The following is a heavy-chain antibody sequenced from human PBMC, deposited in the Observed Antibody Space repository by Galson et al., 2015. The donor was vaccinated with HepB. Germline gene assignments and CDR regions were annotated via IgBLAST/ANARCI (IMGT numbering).Heavy chain of an antibody. CDR2: IIPIFGTA. Sequence: SVKVSCKASGGTFSSYAISWVRQAPGQGLEWMGGIIPIFGTANYAQKFQGRVTITADKSTSTAYMELSSLRSEDTAVHYCARDPSYDFWSGLDAFDIWGQGTMVTVSS. V-gene: IGHV1-69*06. CDR1: GGTFSSYA. CDR3: ARDPSYDFWSGLDAFDI. J-gene: IGHJ3*02. D-gene: IGHD3-3*01.